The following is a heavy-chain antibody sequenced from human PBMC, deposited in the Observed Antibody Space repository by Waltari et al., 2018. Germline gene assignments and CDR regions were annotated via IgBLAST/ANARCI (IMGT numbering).Heavy chain of an antibody. CDR3: ARRRAECTDYDFAYHYIDV. CDR1: GYIFSNYW. CDR2: HCPCAADT. V-gene: IGHV5-51*01. D-gene: IGHD3-16*01. Sequence: EVQLVQSGAEVKKPGESLKISCKVSGYIFSNYWIVWVRQMPGKGLEWLVGHCPCAADTAYSPSCESKVTLSADTSINTAYLQWRSLKASDSAIYYCARRRAECTDYDFAYHYIDVWGRGTPVIVSS. J-gene: IGHJ6*03.